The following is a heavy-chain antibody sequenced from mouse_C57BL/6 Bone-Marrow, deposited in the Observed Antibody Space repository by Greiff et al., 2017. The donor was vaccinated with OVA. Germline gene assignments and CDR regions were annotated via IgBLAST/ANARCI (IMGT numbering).Heavy chain of an antibody. CDR1: GYTFTSYW. J-gene: IGHJ3*01. CDR2: ILPGSGST. V-gene: IGHV1-9*01. Sequence: QVQLQQPGAELVKPGASVKLSCKASGYTFTSYWMHWVKQRPGHGLEWIGEILPGSGSTNYNEKFKGKATFTADTSSNTAYMQLSSLTTEDSAIYYCARWRGHDPFAYWGQGTLVTVSA. D-gene: IGHD2-2*01. CDR3: ARWRGHDPFAY.